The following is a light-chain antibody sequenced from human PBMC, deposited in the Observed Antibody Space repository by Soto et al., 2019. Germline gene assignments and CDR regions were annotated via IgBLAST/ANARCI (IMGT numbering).Light chain of an antibody. CDR3: SSYTSSTFGV. Sequence: QSALTQPASVSGSPRQSITISCTGSTDDIGAYNSVSWYQQQAGKAPKIIIHDVDRRPSGVSYRFSGSKSGNTASLTISGLQAEDEADYYCSSYTSSTFGVFGSGTQLTVL. CDR1: TDDIGAYNS. CDR2: DVD. J-gene: IGLJ7*01. V-gene: IGLV2-14*01.